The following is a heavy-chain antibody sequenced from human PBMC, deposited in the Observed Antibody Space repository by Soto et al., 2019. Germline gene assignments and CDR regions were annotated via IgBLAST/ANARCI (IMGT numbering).Heavy chain of an antibody. CDR3: ARDSKIRGINWYFDL. CDR2: ISHSGHHT. V-gene: IGHV3-11*06. D-gene: IGHD3-10*01. J-gene: IGHJ2*01. Sequence: QVHLVESGGGLVKPGGSLRLSCSASGFTFSDHFMSWIRQAPGKGLEWISYISHSGHHTSFADSVKGRFTISRDNAKNSLYLQMNSLRAEDTALYYCARDSKIRGINWYFDLWGRGTLVTVSS. CDR1: GFTFSDHF.